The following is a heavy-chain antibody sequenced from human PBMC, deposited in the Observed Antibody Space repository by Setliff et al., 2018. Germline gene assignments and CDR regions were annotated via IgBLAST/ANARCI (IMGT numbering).Heavy chain of an antibody. CDR2: INPSGGST. CDR3: ARASAKYEGGAFDI. Sequence: APVKVSCKASGYTFTSYYVHWVRQAPGQGLEWMGMINPSGGSTFYAQNFQGGVTMTRDTSTSTVYMELSSLRSDDTAVYYCARASAKYEGGAFDIWGQGTMVTVSS. CDR1: GYTFTSYY. D-gene: IGHD1-26*01. J-gene: IGHJ3*02. V-gene: IGHV1-46*01.